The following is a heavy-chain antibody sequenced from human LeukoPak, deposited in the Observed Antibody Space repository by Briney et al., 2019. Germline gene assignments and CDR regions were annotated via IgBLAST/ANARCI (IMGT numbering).Heavy chain of an antibody. Sequence: PSETLSLTCTVSGGSISSDYWTWIRQPPGKGLEWIGYIHYTGTTSYSPSLKSRATISIDTSKNQFSLKLTSVTAADTAVYYCATEGSPDAFDIWGQGTMVTVSS. CDR3: ATEGSPDAFDI. CDR2: IHYTGTT. CDR1: GGSISSDY. D-gene: IGHD2-15*01. J-gene: IGHJ3*02. V-gene: IGHV4-59*12.